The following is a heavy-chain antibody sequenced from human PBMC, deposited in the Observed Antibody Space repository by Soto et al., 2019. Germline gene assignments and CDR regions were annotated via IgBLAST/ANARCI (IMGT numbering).Heavy chain of an antibody. CDR1: GFTFSSYW. V-gene: IGHV3-74*01. D-gene: IGHD2-8*01. Sequence: EEQLVESGGGLVQPGGSLRLSCAASGFTFSSYWMHWVRQAPGKGLVWVSRINPGGSITAYADSLKGRFTISRDNAKNTLYLQMNTLRGDDTAVYYCARVPTGKYGVWNYWGQGTLVTVSS. J-gene: IGHJ4*02. CDR2: INPGGSIT. CDR3: ARVPTGKYGVWNY.